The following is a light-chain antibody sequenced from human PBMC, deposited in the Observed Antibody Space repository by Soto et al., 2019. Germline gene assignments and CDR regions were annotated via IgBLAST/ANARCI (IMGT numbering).Light chain of an antibody. V-gene: IGLV7-46*01. J-gene: IGLJ2*01. CDR1: TGPVTSSHY. Sequence: QAVVTQEPSLTVSPGGTVTLTCDSSTGPVTSSHYPYWFQQKPGQAPRTLIYDTSNKHSWTPARFSGSLLGGKAALTLSGAQPEDEAEYYCLLSYGGGRPVVFGGGTKLTVL. CDR2: DTS. CDR3: LLSYGGGRPVV.